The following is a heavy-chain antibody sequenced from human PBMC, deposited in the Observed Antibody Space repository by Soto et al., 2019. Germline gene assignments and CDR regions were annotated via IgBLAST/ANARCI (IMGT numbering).Heavy chain of an antibody. D-gene: IGHD3-16*02. Sequence: GASVKVSCKASGGTFSSYAISWVRQAPGQGLEWMGGIIPIFGTANYAQKFQGRVTITADESTSTAYMELSSLRSEDTAVYYCARREAPLYYDYVWGSYRHYGMDVWGQGTTVTVSS. CDR1: GGTFSSYA. CDR3: ARREAPLYYDYVWGSYRHYGMDV. CDR2: IIPIFGTA. V-gene: IGHV1-69*13. J-gene: IGHJ6*02.